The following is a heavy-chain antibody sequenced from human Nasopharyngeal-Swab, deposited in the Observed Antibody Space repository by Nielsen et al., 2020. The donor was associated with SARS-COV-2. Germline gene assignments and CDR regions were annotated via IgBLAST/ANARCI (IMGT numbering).Heavy chain of an antibody. CDR1: GGSISSYY. CDR3: ARAGVDTSTGSSGGCFDY. J-gene: IGHJ4*02. V-gene: IGHV4-59*08. Sequence: SETLSLTCTVSGGSISSYYWSWIRQSPGKGLEWIGYLYNSGSIKYNPSLKSRVTISVDTSKSQFSLKLRSVTAADTAVYYCARAGVDTSTGSSGGCFDYWGQGALVTVSS. CDR2: LYNSGSI. D-gene: IGHD3-9*01.